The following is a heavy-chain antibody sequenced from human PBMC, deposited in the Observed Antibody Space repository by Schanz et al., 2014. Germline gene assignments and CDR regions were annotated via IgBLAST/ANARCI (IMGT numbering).Heavy chain of an antibody. CDR2: FDVEDGET. Sequence: QVQLLQSGSEVKKPGASVKVSCVISGYTVSALAMHWVRQAPGKGLEWLGGFDVEDGETIYAQKFQGRVTMTEDTSTETAYMELSGLRSGDTAVYYCATNSPFRMVRGSNAFDAWGQGTMVTVSS. D-gene: IGHD3-10*01. J-gene: IGHJ3*01. V-gene: IGHV1-24*01. CDR1: GYTVSALA. CDR3: ATNSPFRMVRGSNAFDA.